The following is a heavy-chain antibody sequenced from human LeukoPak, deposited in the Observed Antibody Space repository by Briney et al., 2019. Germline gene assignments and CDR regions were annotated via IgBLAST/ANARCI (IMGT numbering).Heavy chain of an antibody. D-gene: IGHD3-10*02. CDR3: ARVGVRGYNYYYYMDV. CDR2: INPNSGGT. J-gene: IGHJ6*03. CDR1: GYTFTGYY. Sequence: ASVKVSCKASGYTFTGYYMHWVRQGPGPGHERMGWINPNSGGTNYAQKFQGRVTMTRDTSISTAYMELSRLRSDDTAVYYCARVGVRGYNYYYYMDVWGKGTTVTVSS. V-gene: IGHV1-2*02.